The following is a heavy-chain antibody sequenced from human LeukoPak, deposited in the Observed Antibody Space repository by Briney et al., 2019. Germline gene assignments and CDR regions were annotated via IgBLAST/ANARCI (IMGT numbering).Heavy chain of an antibody. V-gene: IGHV4-59*12. D-gene: IGHD1-1*01. CDR1: GGSISSYY. CDR2: IHHSGSP. Sequence: PSETLSLTCTVSGGSISSYYWSWIRQPPGKGLEWIGEIHHSGSPNYNPSLKSRVTISVDKSRNHFSLSLSSVTAADTAVYYCARVNINNWHSCDYWGQGTLVTVSS. CDR3: ARVNINNWHSCDY. J-gene: IGHJ4*02.